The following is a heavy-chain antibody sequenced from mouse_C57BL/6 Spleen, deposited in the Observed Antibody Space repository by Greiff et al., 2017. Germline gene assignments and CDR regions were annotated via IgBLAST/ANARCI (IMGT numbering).Heavy chain of an antibody. CDR2: RRNKANDYTT. CDR1: GFTFSDFY. D-gene: IGHD2-3*01. J-gene: IGHJ1*03. Sequence: DVMLVESGGGLVQSGRSLRLSCATSGFTFSDFYMEWVRQAPGKGLEWIAARRNKANDYTTEYSASVKGRFIVSRDTSPSILYLQMNALRAEDTAIYYGARDADGYYEYFDVWGTGTTVTVSS. CDR3: ARDADGYYEYFDV. V-gene: IGHV7-1*01.